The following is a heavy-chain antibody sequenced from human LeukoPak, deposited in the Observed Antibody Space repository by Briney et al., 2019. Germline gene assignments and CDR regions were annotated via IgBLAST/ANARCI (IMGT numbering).Heavy chain of an antibody. CDR3: AKDLYYDFWSGYNVGY. V-gene: IGHV3-23*01. CDR1: GFSLSSYA. Sequence: GGSLRLSCTVSGFSLSSYALSWVRRAPGKGLEWVSATSSSDAGKYYADSVRGRFTISRDNSRNTMYLQMNSLRAEDTAVYYCAKDLYYDFWSGYNVGYWGQGTLVTVSS. CDR2: TSSSDAGK. D-gene: IGHD3-3*01. J-gene: IGHJ4*02.